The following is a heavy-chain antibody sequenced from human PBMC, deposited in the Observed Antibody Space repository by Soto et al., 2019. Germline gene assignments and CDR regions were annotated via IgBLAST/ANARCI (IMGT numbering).Heavy chain of an antibody. CDR2: ISPYDGYT. CDR3: ARGGYYDSSGSRNYHYYGMNV. J-gene: IGHJ6*02. CDR1: GYTFTSYG. V-gene: IGHV1-18*01. D-gene: IGHD3-22*01. Sequence: QVQLVQSGAEVKKPGASVKVSCKASGYTFTSYGINWVRQAPGQGLEWLGWISPYDGYTNYAQILQGRVYMTTDTFTKTDYMELRSLRSDDTAMYYCARGGYYDSSGSRNYHYYGMNVWGQGTTVTVSS.